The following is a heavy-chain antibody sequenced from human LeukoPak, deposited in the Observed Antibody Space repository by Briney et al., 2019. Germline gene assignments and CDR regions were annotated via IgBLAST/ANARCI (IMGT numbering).Heavy chain of an antibody. D-gene: IGHD3-3*01. Sequence: PGGSLRLSCAASGFTFSDYYMSWIRQAPGKGLEWVSYISSSGSTIYYADSVKGRFTISRDNAKNSLYLQMNSLRAEDTAVYYCARDSEYYDFWRGYSVWGQGTLVTVSS. V-gene: IGHV3-11*04. CDR3: ARDSEYYDFWRGYSV. CDR2: ISSSGSTI. J-gene: IGHJ4*02. CDR1: GFTFSDYY.